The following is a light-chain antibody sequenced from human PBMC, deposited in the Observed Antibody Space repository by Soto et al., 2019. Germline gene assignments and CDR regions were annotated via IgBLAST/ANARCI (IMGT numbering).Light chain of an antibody. CDR1: SSDDGSYNL. CDR2: AGR. Sequence: QSALTQPASVSGSPGQSITISCTGTSSDDGSYNLVSWYQQHPGKAPKLMIYAGRKRPSGVSSRFSGSKSGNTASLTIAGLQAGGGSEYYCGAYAGNKNVFGTGTQLTVL. J-gene: IGLJ1*01. CDR3: GAYAGNKNV. V-gene: IGLV2-23*01.